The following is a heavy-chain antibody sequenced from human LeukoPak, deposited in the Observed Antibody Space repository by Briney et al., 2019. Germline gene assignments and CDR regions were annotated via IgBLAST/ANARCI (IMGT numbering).Heavy chain of an antibody. CDR3: AREVTMIVGNWFDP. J-gene: IGHJ5*02. CDR1: GGSISSGGYY. Sequence: PSQTLSLTCTVSGGSISSGGYYWSWIRQHPGKGLEWIGYIYYSGSTYYNPSLKSRVTISVDTSKNQFSLKLSSVTAADTAVYYCAREVTMIVGNWFDPWGQGTLVTVSS. D-gene: IGHD3-22*01. CDR2: IYYSGST. V-gene: IGHV4-31*03.